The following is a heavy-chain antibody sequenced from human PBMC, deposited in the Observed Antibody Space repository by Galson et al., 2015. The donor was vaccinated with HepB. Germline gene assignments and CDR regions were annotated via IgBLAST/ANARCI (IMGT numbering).Heavy chain of an antibody. CDR3: AKDLDEGYKTGYDSFDH. CDR1: GFTFSTYA. J-gene: IGHJ4*02. Sequence: SLRLSCAASGFTFSTYAMTWVRQAPGKGLEWISLISGGGGSTYYADSVKGRFTISRDNSKNALYLQMSSLRAEDTAIYYCAKDLDEGYKTGYDSFDHWGQGTLVTVSS. V-gene: IGHV3-23*01. D-gene: IGHD5-12*01. CDR2: ISGGGGST.